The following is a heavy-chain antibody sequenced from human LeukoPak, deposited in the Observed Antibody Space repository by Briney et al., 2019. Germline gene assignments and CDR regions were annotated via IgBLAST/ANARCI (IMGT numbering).Heavy chain of an antibody. V-gene: IGHV4-34*01. CDR1: GGSFSGYY. CDR2: INHSGST. Sequence: SETLSLTCAVYGGSFSGYYWSWIRQPPGKGLEWIGEINHSGSTNYDPSLKRRVTISVDTSKNQFSLKLSSVTAADTAVYYCARGGGYSSSSWFGESYYMDVWGKGTTVTVSS. D-gene: IGHD6-6*01. CDR3: ARGGGYSSSSWFGESYYMDV. J-gene: IGHJ6*03.